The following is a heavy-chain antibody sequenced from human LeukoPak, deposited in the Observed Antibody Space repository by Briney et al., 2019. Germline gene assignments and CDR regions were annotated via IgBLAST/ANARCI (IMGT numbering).Heavy chain of an antibody. J-gene: IGHJ5*02. V-gene: IGHV3-7*01. CDR1: GFTFSSYW. CDR3: AREELIGDWFDP. D-gene: IGHD1-26*01. Sequence: GGSLRLSCTASGFTFSSYWMSWVRQAPGKGLDWVANIKQDGSEKNYVDSVKGRFTISRDNAQNSLYMQMNSLRVEDTAVYYCAREELIGDWFDPWGQGTLVTVSS. CDR2: IKQDGSEK.